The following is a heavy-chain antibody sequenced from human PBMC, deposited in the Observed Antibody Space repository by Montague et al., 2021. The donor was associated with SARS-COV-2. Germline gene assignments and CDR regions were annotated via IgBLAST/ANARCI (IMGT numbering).Heavy chain of an antibody. CDR3: ARIRDYDILTGSYSGFDY. V-gene: IGHV2-70*01. CDR2: SDWXXXK. J-gene: IGHJ4*02. CDR1: GFSLSTSGMC. Sequence: PALVKPTQTLTLTGTFSGFSLSTSGMCVSWIRQPPGKALEWLALSDWXXXKYSSTSLKTRLTISKDTSKNQVVLTMTNMDPVDTATYYCARIRDYDILTGSYSGFDYWGQGTLVTVSS. D-gene: IGHD3-9*01.